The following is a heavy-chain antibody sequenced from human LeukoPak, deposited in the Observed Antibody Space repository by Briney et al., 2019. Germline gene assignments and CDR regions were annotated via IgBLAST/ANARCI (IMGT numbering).Heavy chain of an antibody. V-gene: IGHV1-8*01. CDR1: GYTFTSYD. Sequence: ASVKVSCKASGYTFTSYDINWVRQATGQGLEWMGWMNPNSGNTGYAQKFQGRVTMTRNTSISTAYMELSSLRSEDTAVYYCARGDCSGGSCYPEYYYYYYMDVWGQGTTVTVSS. J-gene: IGHJ6*03. D-gene: IGHD2-15*01. CDR2: MNPNSGNT. CDR3: ARGDCSGGSCYPEYYYYYYMDV.